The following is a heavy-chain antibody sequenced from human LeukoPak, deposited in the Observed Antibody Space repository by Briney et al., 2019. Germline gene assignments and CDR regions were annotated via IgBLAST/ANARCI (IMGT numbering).Heavy chain of an antibody. V-gene: IGHV4-31*03. J-gene: IGHJ6*03. CDR2: IYYSGST. CDR1: GGSISSGGYY. CDR3: ALGGSYYDYYYMDV. Sequence: PSETLSLTCTVSGGSISSGGYYWSWIRQHPGKGLEWIGYIYYSGSTYYNPSLKSRVTISVDTSKNQFSLKLSSVTAADTAVYYCALGGSYYDYYYMDVWGKGITVTVSS. D-gene: IGHD1-26*01.